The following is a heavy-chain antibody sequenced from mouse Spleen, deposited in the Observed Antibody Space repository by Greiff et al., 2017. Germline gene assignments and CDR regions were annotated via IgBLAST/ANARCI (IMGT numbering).Heavy chain of an antibody. Sequence: VQLQQPGAELVKPGASVKMSCKASGYTFTSYWITWVKQRPGQGLEWIGDIYPGSGSTNYNEKFKSKATLTVDTSSSTAYMQLSSLTSEDSAVYYCARDYGSSYRIDYWGQGTTLTVSS. J-gene: IGHJ2*01. CDR2: IYPGSGST. CDR3: ARDYGSSYRIDY. D-gene: IGHD1-1*01. CDR1: GYTFTSYW. V-gene: IGHV1-55*01.